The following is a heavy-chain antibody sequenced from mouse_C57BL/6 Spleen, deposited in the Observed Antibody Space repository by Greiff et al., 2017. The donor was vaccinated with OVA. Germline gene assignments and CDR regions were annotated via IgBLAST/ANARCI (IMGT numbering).Heavy chain of an antibody. Sequence: QVQLKQSGAELVRPGASVTLSCKASGYTFTDCEMHWVKQTPVHGLEWIGAIDPETGGTAYNQKFKGKAILTADKSSSTAYMELRSLTSEDSAVYYCTRDDYGSSYIYAMDYWGQGTSVTVSS. J-gene: IGHJ4*01. V-gene: IGHV1-15*01. D-gene: IGHD1-1*01. CDR1: GYTFTDCE. CDR3: TRDDYGSSYIYAMDY. CDR2: IDPETGGT.